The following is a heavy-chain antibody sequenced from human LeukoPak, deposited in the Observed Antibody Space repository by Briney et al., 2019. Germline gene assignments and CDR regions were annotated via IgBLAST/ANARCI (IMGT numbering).Heavy chain of an antibody. V-gene: IGHV4-39*01. D-gene: IGHD3-10*01. Sequence: SETLSLTCTVSGGSISSSSYYWGWIRQPPGKGLEWIGSIYYSGSTYYNPSLKSRVPISVDTSKNQFSLKLSSVTAADTAVYYCARQRILWFGESDYWGQGTLVTVSS. CDR2: IYYSGST. CDR3: ARQRILWFGESDY. CDR1: GGSISSSSYY. J-gene: IGHJ4*02.